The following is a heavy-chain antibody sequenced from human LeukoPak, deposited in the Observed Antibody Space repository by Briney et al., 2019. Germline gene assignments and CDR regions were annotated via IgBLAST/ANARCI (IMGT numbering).Heavy chain of an antibody. CDR2: ISGSGGST. CDR1: GFTFSSYG. J-gene: IGHJ5*02. CDR3: ARGGGDWSNWFDP. D-gene: IGHD2-21*02. Sequence: PGGSLRLSCAASGFTFSSYGMSWVRQAPGKGLEWVSAISGSGGSTYYADSVKGRFTISRDNAKNSLYLQMNSLRAEDTAVYYCARGGGDWSNWFDPWGQGTLVTVSS. V-gene: IGHV3-23*01.